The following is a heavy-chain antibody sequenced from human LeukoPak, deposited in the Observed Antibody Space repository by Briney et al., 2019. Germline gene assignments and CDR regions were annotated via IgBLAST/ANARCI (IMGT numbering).Heavy chain of an antibody. CDR3: AKWYCSGGSCPN. D-gene: IGHD2-15*01. Sequence: GGSLRLSCAASGFTFSSYAMSWVRQAPGQGLEWVSAISGSGGSTYYADSVKGRFTISRDNSKNTLYLQMNSLRAEDTAVYYCAKWYCSGGSCPNWGQGTLVTVSS. V-gene: IGHV3-23*01. CDR2: ISGSGGST. J-gene: IGHJ4*02. CDR1: GFTFSSYA.